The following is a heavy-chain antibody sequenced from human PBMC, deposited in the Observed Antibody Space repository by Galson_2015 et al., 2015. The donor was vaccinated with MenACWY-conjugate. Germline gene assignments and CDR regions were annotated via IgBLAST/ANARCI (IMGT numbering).Heavy chain of an antibody. CDR3: ARDWTGHNSSWSDYYCYYGIDV. CDR2: INPSGGST. CDR1: GGTFNSYA. V-gene: IGHV1-46*02. J-gene: IGHJ6*02. D-gene: IGHD6-13*01. Sequence: SVKVSCKASGGTFNSYAISWVRQAPGQGLEWMGIINPSGGSTSYAQKFQGRVTMTRDTSTSTVYMELSSLRSEDTAVYYCARDWTGHNSSWSDYYCYYGIDVWGQGTTVTVSS.